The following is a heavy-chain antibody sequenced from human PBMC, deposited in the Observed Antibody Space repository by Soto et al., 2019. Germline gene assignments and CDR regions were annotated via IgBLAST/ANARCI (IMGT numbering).Heavy chain of an antibody. J-gene: IGHJ4*02. CDR3: TTYNGWAXIDY. Sequence: PGGSLRLSCAASGFTFSNAWMNWVRQAPGKGLEWVGRIKSKSDGGTTDYAAPVQGRFTISRDDSKNTLYLQMNSLKTEDTAVYHCTTYNGWAXIDYWGQGTLVTVSS. CDR2: IKSKSDGGTT. D-gene: IGHD6-19*01. CDR1: GFTFSNAW. V-gene: IGHV3-15*07.